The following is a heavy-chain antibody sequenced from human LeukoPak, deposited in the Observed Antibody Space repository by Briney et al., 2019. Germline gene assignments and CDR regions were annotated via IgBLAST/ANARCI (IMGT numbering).Heavy chain of an antibody. D-gene: IGHD3-16*02. Sequence: GGSLRLSCAASGFTFSSYAMSWVRQAPGKGLEWVSAISGSGGSTYYADSVKGRFTISRDSSKNTLYLQMNSLRAEDTAVYYCARWAYGELSYFQHCGQGTLVTVSS. CDR1: GFTFSSYA. CDR3: ARWAYGELSYFQH. V-gene: IGHV3-23*01. CDR2: ISGSGGST. J-gene: IGHJ1*01.